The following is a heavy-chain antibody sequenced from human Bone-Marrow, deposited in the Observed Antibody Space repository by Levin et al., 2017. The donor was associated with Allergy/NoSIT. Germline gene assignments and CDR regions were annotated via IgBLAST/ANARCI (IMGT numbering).Heavy chain of an antibody. CDR2: IYPGDSDT. V-gene: IGHV5-51*01. D-gene: IGHD6-19*01. CDR3: ARHSRGSGWWLDY. J-gene: IGHJ4*02. CDR1: GYSFSNSW. Sequence: GGSLRLSCSTFGYSFSNSWIGWVRQMSGKGLEWMGIIYPGDSDTRYSPSFQGQVTISVDKSINTAYLQWSSLKASDTAIYYCARHSRGSGWWLDYWGQGTLVTVSS.